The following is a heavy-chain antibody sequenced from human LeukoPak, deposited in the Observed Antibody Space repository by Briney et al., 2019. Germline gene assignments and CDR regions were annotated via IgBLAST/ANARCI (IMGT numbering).Heavy chain of an antibody. V-gene: IGHV3-30*03. CDR1: GFTFSSYG. D-gene: IGHD5-18*01. J-gene: IGHJ4*02. Sequence: GGSLRLSCAASGFTFSSYGMHWVRQAPGKGLEWVAVISYDGSNKYYADSVKGRFTISRDNSENIVYLQMNNLRVEDTAVYYCAGRPTGYSSGYIHWGQGTLVTVSS. CDR3: AGRPTGYSSGYIH. CDR2: ISYDGSNK.